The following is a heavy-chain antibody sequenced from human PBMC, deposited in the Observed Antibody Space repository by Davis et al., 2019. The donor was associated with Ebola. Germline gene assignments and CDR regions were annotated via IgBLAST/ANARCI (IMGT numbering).Heavy chain of an antibody. J-gene: IGHJ6*02. CDR3: ARWASDFWSGYYSLYYYGMDV. V-gene: IGHV4-59*08. CDR1: GGSISSYY. CDR2: IYYSGST. D-gene: IGHD3-3*01. Sequence: SETLSLTCTVSGGSISSYYWSWIRQPPGKGLEWIGYIYYSGSTNYNPSLKSRVTISVDTSKNQFSLKLSSVTAADTAVYYCARWASDFWSGYYSLYYYGMDVWGQGTTVTVSS.